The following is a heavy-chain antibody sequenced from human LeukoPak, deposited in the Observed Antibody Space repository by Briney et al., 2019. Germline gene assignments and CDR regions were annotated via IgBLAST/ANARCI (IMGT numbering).Heavy chain of an antibody. V-gene: IGHV3-30*04. CDR1: GFPFSSYA. CDR2: ISSDGRDK. D-gene: IGHD6-13*01. CDR3: AKDGGIGAAGYYFDY. Sequence: GGSLRLSCTASGFPFSSYAMHWVRQAPGKGLEWVAVISSDGRDKYHADSVKGRFTISRDKSKNTMYLQMNSLRAEDTAVYHCAKDGGIGAAGYYFDYWGQGTLVTVSS. J-gene: IGHJ4*02.